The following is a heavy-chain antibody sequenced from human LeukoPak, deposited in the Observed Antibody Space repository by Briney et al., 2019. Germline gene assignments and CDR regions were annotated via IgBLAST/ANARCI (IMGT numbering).Heavy chain of an antibody. J-gene: IGHJ1*01. CDR2: IYYSGLT. Sequence: SETLSLTCTVSGGSISNYYWNWIRQPPGKGLEWIGYIYYSGLTNYNPSLKSRVTISVDTSKNQFSLKLSSVTAADTAVYYCAAYSSGWHPTPEYFQHWGQGTLVTVSS. D-gene: IGHD6-19*01. CDR3: AAYSSGWHPTPEYFQH. V-gene: IGHV4-59*01. CDR1: GGSISNYY.